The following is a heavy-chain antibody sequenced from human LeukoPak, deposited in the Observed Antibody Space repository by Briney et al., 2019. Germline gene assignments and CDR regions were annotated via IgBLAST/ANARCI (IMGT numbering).Heavy chain of an antibody. CDR1: GYTFTSYD. V-gene: IGHV1-8*01. CDR3: ARDYDFWSGYYTAFDY. J-gene: IGHJ4*02. D-gene: IGHD3-3*01. Sequence: ASVKVSCKASGYTFTSYDINWVRQATGQGLEWMGWMNPNSGNTGYAQKSQGRVTMTRNTSISTAYMELSSLRSEDTAVYYCARDYDFWSGYYTAFDYWGQGTLVTVSS. CDR2: MNPNSGNT.